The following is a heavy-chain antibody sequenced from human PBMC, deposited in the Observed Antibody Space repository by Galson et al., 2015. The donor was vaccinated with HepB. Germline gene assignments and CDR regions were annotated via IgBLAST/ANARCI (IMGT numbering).Heavy chain of an antibody. D-gene: IGHD6-19*01. CDR1: GFTFSSYW. CDR3: AREREYGPYSSGWYGNWFDP. CDR2: IKQDGSEK. J-gene: IGHJ5*02. Sequence: SLRLSCAASGFTFSSYWMSWVRQAPGKGLEWVANIKQDGSEKYYVDSVKGRFTISRDNAKNSLYLQMNSLRAEDTAVYYCAREREYGPYSSGWYGNWFDPWGQGTLVTVSS. V-gene: IGHV3-7*03.